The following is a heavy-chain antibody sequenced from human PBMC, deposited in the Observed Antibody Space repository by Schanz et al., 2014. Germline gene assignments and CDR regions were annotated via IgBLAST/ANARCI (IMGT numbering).Heavy chain of an antibody. V-gene: IGHV7-4-1*02. CDR2: INTNTGNP. J-gene: IGHJ4*02. CDR3: ARGEANWGQY. D-gene: IGHD7-27*01. Sequence: QLVQSGSEFRKPGASMKISCKAFGYYFGGFGISWVRQAPGQGLEWMGWINTNTGNPTYAQGFTGRFVFSLDTSVSTAYLQISFLKADDTAVFFCARGEANWGQYWGQGTLVTVSS. CDR1: GYYFGGFG.